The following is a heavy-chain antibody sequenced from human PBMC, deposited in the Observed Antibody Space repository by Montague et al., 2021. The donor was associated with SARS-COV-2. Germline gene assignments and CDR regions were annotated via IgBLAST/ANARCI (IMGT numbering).Heavy chain of an antibody. Sequence: SETLSLTCSVSGEYVSAFYWNWLRQSPGRGLEWIGRIRHSGSSNFNPSLKRRLSMSIDTSKNQFSLTLRSVTAADTAIYFCARDPRGGTGYLDSWGQGILAAVSS. CDR1: GEYVSAFY. V-gene: IGHV4-59*02. J-gene: IGHJ5*01. CDR3: ARDPRGGTGYLDS. CDR2: IRHSGSS. D-gene: IGHD6-25*01.